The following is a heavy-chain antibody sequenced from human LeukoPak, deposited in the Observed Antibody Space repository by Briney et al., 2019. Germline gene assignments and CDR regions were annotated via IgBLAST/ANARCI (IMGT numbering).Heavy chain of an antibody. CDR1: DDSITIYY. J-gene: IGHJ4*02. Sequence: SETLSLTCTVSDDSITIYYWSWIRQPPGKGLEWIGYIYYSGSTNYNPSLKSRVTISVDTSKNQFSLKLSSVTAADTALYYCARGYYYDSSFDYWGQGTLVTVSS. V-gene: IGHV4-59*01. CDR2: IYYSGST. CDR3: ARGYYYDSSFDY. D-gene: IGHD3-22*01.